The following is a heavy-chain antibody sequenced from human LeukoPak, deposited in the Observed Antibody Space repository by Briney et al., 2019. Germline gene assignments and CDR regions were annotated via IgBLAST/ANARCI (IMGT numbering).Heavy chain of an antibody. Sequence: ASVKVSCKASGGTFSSYAISWVRQAPGQGLEWMGIINPSGGSTSYAQKFQGRVTMTRDMSTSTVYMELSSLRSEDTAVYYCARSMGIAARYPTGYWGQGTLVTVSS. D-gene: IGHD6-6*01. J-gene: IGHJ4*02. CDR2: INPSGGST. CDR3: ARSMGIAARYPTGY. CDR1: GGTFSSYA. V-gene: IGHV1-46*01.